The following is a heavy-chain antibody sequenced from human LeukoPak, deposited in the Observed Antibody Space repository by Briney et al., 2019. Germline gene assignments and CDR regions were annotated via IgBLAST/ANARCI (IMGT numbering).Heavy chain of an antibody. J-gene: IGHJ4*02. CDR1: GGSISSSNW. CDR2: INHSGST. V-gene: IGHV4-4*02. D-gene: IGHD3-10*01. CDR3: ARGARLYYYGSGSLDY. Sequence: SETLSLTCAVSGGSISSSNWWSWVRQPPGKGLEWIGEINHSGSTNYNPSLKSRVTISVDTSKNQFSLKLSSVTAADTAVYYCARGARLYYYGSGSLDYWGQGTLVTVSS.